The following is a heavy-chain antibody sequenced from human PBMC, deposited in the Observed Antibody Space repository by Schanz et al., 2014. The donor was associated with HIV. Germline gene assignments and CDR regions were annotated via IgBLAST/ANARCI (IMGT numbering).Heavy chain of an antibody. V-gene: IGHV3-33*01. D-gene: IGHD3-16*01. CDR1: GFTFSSYG. CDR2: IWFDGSNQ. CDR3: ARVANWDYYGMDV. Sequence: QVQLVESGGRVVQPGRSLRLSCATSGFTFSSYGMHWVRQAPGKGLEWVAVIWFDGSNQYYIDSVKGRFTISRDNSKNTLYLHMNSLRAEDTAVYYCARVANWDYYGMDVWGQGTTVTVSS. J-gene: IGHJ6*02.